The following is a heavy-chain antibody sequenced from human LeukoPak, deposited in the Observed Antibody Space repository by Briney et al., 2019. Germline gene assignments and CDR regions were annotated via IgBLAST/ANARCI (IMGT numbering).Heavy chain of an antibody. CDR3: AREVEMTSSGYAFDI. Sequence: GGSLRLSCAASGFTFSSYWMSWVRQAPGKGLEWVANIKQDGSEKYYVDSVKGRFTISRDNAKNSLYLQMNSLRAEDTAVYYCAREVEMTSSGYAFDIWGQGTMVTVSS. CDR2: IKQDGSEK. J-gene: IGHJ3*02. V-gene: IGHV3-7*01. CDR1: GFTFSSYW. D-gene: IGHD3-22*01.